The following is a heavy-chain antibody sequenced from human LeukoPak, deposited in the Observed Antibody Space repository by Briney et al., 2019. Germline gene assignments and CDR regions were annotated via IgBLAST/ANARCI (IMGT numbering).Heavy chain of an antibody. CDR3: ARAPIRGGGYYDSSGYYALIEPYYYYMDV. Sequence: SGTLSLTCAVSGGSISSSNWWSWVRQPPGKGLEWIGEIYHSGSTNYNPSLKSRVTISVDKSKNQFSLKLSSVTAADTAVYYCARAPIRGGGYYDSSGYYALIEPYYYYMDVWGKGTTVTVSS. D-gene: IGHD3-22*01. J-gene: IGHJ6*03. CDR2: IYHSGST. CDR1: GGSISSSNW. V-gene: IGHV4-4*02.